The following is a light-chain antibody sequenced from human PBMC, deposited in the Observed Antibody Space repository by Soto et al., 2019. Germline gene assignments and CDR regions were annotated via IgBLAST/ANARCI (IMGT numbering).Light chain of an antibody. V-gene: IGLV1-51*01. Sequence: QSVLTQPPSVSAAPGQKVTISCSGNSSNIGNNFVSWYLQPPGAAPKLLIYDNNKRPSGIPDRFSGFKSGTSATLGITGLQAEDEADYYCETWDTSLSAVLFGGGTKLTVL. CDR3: ETWDTSLSAVL. CDR2: DNN. J-gene: IGLJ2*01. CDR1: SSNIGNNF.